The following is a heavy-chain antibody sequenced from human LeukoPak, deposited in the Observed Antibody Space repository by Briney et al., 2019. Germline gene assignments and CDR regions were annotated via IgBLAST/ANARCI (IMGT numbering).Heavy chain of an antibody. V-gene: IGHV3-30*18. CDR2: ISYDGSNK. J-gene: IGHJ4*02. CDR1: GFTFSSYG. D-gene: IGHD5-18*01. Sequence: GGSLRLSCAASGFTFSSYGMHWVRQAPGKGLEWVAVISYDGSNKYYADSVKGRFTISRDNSKNTLYLQMNSLRAEDTAVYYCAKFSGGYSYGSGYWGQGTLVTVSS. CDR3: AKFSGGYSYGSGY.